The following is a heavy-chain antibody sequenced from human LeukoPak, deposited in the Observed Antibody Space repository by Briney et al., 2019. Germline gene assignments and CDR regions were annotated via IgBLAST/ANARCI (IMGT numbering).Heavy chain of an antibody. CDR2: IQRDGSSP. CDR1: GFAYSGSS. CDR3: SRGHYGPDY. Sequence: GGSLRLSCTASGFAYSGSSMHWVRQAPGRGLEWVSGIQRDGSSPTYADSVKGRFTISRDNAKGSVYLQVNILRAEDTAVYYCSRGHYGPDYWGQGTLVTVSS. D-gene: IGHD3-16*01. V-gene: IGHV3-74*01. J-gene: IGHJ4*02.